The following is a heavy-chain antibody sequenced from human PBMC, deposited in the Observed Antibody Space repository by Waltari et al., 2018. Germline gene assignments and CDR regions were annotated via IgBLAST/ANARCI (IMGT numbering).Heavy chain of an antibody. CDR3: VRDNGVNDSGGYYFPGFDY. CDR2: IFSIGTT. J-gene: IGHJ4*02. Sequence: QVLLQESGPGLVKPSETLSLTCTVSGGSISGYYWSWIRQPAGKRLEFIGRIFSIGTTDYNPSFKSRLTMSVDTFKNQFSLRLTSVTAADTAVYFCVRDNGVNDSGGYYFPGFDYWGQGALVTVSS. CDR1: GGSISGYY. D-gene: IGHD3-22*01. V-gene: IGHV4-4*07.